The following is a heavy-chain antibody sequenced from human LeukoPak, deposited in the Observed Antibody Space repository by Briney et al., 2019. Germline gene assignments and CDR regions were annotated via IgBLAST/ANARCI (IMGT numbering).Heavy chain of an antibody. V-gene: IGHV3-23*01. Sequence: GGSLRLSCAASGFTFSSYAMSWVRQAPGKGLELVSAIGGSGGSTYYADSVKGRFTISRDNSKNTLYLQMNSLRAEDTAVYYCAKGYDFWSGYYMDYWGQGTLVTVSS. CDR3: AKGYDFWSGYYMDY. CDR1: GFTFSSYA. J-gene: IGHJ4*02. CDR2: IGGSGGST. D-gene: IGHD3-3*01.